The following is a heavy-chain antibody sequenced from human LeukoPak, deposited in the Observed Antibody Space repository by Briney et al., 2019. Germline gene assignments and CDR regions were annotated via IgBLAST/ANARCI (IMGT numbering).Heavy chain of an antibody. D-gene: IGHD1-14*01. CDR2: IGSAGYT. Sequence: GGSLRLSCEASGFTFDNNDMHWVRQTTGKGLEWVSAIGSAGYTYCADSVRGRFTITRDNAKQSLYLQMNSLRVEDTAVYHCVRQPDSARYGFDYWGRGTLVTVSS. V-gene: IGHV3-13*01. CDR3: VRQPDSARYGFDY. J-gene: IGHJ4*02. CDR1: GFTFDNND.